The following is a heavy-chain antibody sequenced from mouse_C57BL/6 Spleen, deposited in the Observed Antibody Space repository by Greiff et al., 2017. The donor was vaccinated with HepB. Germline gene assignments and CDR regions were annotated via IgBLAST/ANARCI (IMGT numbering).Heavy chain of an antibody. CDR2: INPSSGYT. D-gene: IGHD2-4*01. CDR1: GYTFTSYW. Sequence: QVHVKQSGAELAKPGASVKLSCKASGYTFTSYWMHWVKQRPGQGLEWIGYINPSSGYTKYNQKFKDKATLTADKSSSTAYMQLSSLTYEDSAVYYCAREEYDYDEGFAYWGQGTLVTVSA. J-gene: IGHJ3*01. CDR3: AREEYDYDEGFAY. V-gene: IGHV1-7*01.